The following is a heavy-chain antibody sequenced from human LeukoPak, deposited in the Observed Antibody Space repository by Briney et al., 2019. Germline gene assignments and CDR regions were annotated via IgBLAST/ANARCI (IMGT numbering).Heavy chain of an antibody. D-gene: IGHD1-26*01. CDR2: ITSDGRNT. CDR3: TRDWYYTTDY. CDR1: GFSFSTTW. V-gene: IGHV3-74*01. Sequence: PGGSLTLSCAASGFSFSTTWMNWVRQAPGKGLVSVSRITSDGRNTVYADSVEGRFTISRDNAKNTVYLQMDSLRDEDTAVYYCTRDWYYTTDYWGQGTLVTVSS. J-gene: IGHJ4*02.